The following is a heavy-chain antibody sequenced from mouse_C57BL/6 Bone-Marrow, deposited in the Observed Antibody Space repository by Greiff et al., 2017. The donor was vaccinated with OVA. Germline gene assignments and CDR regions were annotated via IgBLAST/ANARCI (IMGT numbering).Heavy chain of an antibody. CDR2: IYPGDGDT. D-gene: IGHD2-3*01. J-gene: IGHJ4*01. CDR3: ADDGYYDYAMDY. V-gene: IGHV1-82*01. Sequence: QVQLKQSGPELVKPGAPVKISCKASGYAFSSSWMNWVKQRPGKGLEWIGRIYPGDGDTNYNGKFKGKATLTADKSSSTAYMQLSSLTSEDSAVYFCADDGYYDYAMDYWGQGTSVTVSA. CDR1: GYAFSSSW.